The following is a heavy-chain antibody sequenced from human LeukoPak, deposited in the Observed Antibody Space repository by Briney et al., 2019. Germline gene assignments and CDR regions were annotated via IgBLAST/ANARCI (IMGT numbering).Heavy chain of an antibody. CDR1: GGSFSGYY. CDR3: ARGRGEEQQLVPLDY. J-gene: IGHJ4*02. D-gene: IGHD6-13*01. V-gene: IGHV4-34*01. Sequence: SETLSLTCAVYGGSFSGYYWSWIRQPPGKGLEWIGEINHSGSTNYNPSLKSRVTISVDTSKNQFSLKLSSVTAADTAVYYCARGRGEEQQLVPLDYWGQGTLVTVSS. CDR2: INHSGST.